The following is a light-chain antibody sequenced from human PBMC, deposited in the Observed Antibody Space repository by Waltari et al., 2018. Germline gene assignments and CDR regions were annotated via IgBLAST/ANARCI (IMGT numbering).Light chain of an antibody. Sequence: EVVFTQSSGTPSLCTGERATLPCRASQSVSRSDLAWYQHKPGQSPRLLIYGATSRAPGSPDRFSGSGYGTNFTLTISRLEPEDSAVYYCQRYGSSPWTFGQGTKVEVK. CDR2: GAT. V-gene: IGKV3-20*01. CDR3: QRYGSSPWT. J-gene: IGKJ1*01. CDR1: QSVSRSD.